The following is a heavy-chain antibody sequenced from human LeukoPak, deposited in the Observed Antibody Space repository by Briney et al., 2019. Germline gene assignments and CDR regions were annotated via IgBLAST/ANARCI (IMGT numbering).Heavy chain of an antibody. Sequence: GGSLRLSCAASGFIVSSNYMSWVRQAPGKGLEWVSVIYSGGSTYYADSVKGRFTISRDISKNTLFLQMNSLRDEDTAVYYCARAPPDNSIQEVQGDYWGQGTLVTVSS. D-gene: IGHD3-3*02. CDR1: GFIVSSNY. V-gene: IGHV3-53*01. J-gene: IGHJ4*02. CDR2: IYSGGST. CDR3: ARAPPDNSIQEVQGDY.